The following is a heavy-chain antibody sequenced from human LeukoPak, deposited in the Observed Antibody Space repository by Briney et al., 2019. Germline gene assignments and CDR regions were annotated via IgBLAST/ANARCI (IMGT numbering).Heavy chain of an antibody. CDR3: ARPKYSSSWYGGFDY. V-gene: IGHV5-51*01. Sequence: GESLKISCKGSGCSFTNYWIGWVRQMPGKGLEWMGIIYPGDSDTRYSPSFQGRVTISADKSISTAYLQWSSLKASDTAMYYCARPKYSSSWYGGFDYWGQGTLVTVSS. CDR1: GCSFTNYW. CDR2: IYPGDSDT. J-gene: IGHJ4*02. D-gene: IGHD6-13*01.